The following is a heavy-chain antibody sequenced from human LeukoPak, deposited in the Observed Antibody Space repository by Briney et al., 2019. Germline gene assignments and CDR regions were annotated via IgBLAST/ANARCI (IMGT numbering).Heavy chain of an antibody. V-gene: IGHV4-4*07. CDR2: IYASGSS. J-gene: IGHJ4*02. CDR3: ARGWCSTTTCYLPDY. CDR1: GGSMNSCY. D-gene: IGHD2-2*01. Sequence: SETLSLTCTVSGGSMNSCYWSWIRQPAGKVLEWIGRIYASGSSNYNPSLKSHLTISIDNSKNQFSLKLTSVTAADTAVYYCARGWCSTTTCYLPDYWGQGTLVTVSS.